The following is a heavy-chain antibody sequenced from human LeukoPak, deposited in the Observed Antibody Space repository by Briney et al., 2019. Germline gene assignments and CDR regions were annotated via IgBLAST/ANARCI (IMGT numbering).Heavy chain of an antibody. CDR1: GFTFSSYW. CDR3: ARGPLWVWQQTRRPPFDY. D-gene: IGHD6-13*01. J-gene: IGHJ4*02. Sequence: QPGGSLRLSCAASGFTFSSYWMHWVRQAPGKGLVWVSRINSDGSSTSYADSVKGRFTISRDNAKNTLYLQMNSLRAEDTAVYYCARGPLWVWQQTRRPPFDYWGQGTLVTVSS. CDR2: INSDGSST. V-gene: IGHV3-74*01.